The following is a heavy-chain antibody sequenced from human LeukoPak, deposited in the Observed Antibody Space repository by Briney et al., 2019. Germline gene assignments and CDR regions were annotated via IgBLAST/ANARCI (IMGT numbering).Heavy chain of an antibody. CDR1: DYSISSGSYH. CDR3: ARDQYDSSGYYYFDY. Sequence: SETLSLTCTVSDYSISSGSYHWSWIRQPAGKGLEWIAHIYTSGITNYNPSLKSRVTISIDTSKNQFSLKLTSVTAADTAVYYCARDQYDSSGYYYFDYWGQGTLVTVSS. CDR2: IYTSGIT. J-gene: IGHJ4*02. V-gene: IGHV4-61*09. D-gene: IGHD3-22*01.